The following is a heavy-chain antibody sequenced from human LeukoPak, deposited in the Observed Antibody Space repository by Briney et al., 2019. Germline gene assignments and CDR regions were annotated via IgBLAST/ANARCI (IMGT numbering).Heavy chain of an antibody. CDR3: AAPPAVVPVAKGDYYYMDV. Sequence: GGSLRLSCAASGFTVSSNYMSWVRQAPGKGLEWVSVIYSGGSTYYADSVKGRFTISRDNSKNTLYLQMNSLRAEHTAVYYCAAPPAVVPVAKGDYYYMDVWGKGTTATVSS. CDR1: GFTVSSNY. V-gene: IGHV3-53*01. D-gene: IGHD2-2*01. CDR2: IYSGGST. J-gene: IGHJ6*03.